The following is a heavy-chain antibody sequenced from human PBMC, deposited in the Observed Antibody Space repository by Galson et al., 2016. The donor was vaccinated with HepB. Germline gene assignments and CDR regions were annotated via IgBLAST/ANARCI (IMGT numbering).Heavy chain of an antibody. Sequence: SLRLSCAASGFSFNYSGMHWVRQAPGKGLEWVSSITAGGDATYYADSVKGRFTISRDYSKNTLCLQMNSLRVEDTAVYYCARASWTTTTRFDSWGQGTPVTVSS. J-gene: IGHJ4*02. CDR2: ITAGGDAT. CDR1: GFSFNYSG. D-gene: IGHD2-15*01. V-gene: IGHV3-23*01. CDR3: ARASWTTTTRFDS.